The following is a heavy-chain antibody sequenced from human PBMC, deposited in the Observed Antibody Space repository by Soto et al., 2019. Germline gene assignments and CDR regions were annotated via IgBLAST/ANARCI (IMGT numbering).Heavy chain of an antibody. J-gene: IGHJ6*02. V-gene: IGHV1-2*02. CDR2: IHPNTGGT. CDR1: GYPYTNSY. CDR3: ASDFRTRGWFRQAGNFAMDV. D-gene: IGHD6-19*01. Sequence: QVQLVQSGAEVRKPGASVKVSCKASGYPYTNSYMHWVRQAPGQGLDWMGWIHPNTGGTNYAQKFQGRVTMTRETSVSTVYMELNRLTSDDTAIYFCASDFRTRGWFRQAGNFAMDVWGQGTTVTVS.